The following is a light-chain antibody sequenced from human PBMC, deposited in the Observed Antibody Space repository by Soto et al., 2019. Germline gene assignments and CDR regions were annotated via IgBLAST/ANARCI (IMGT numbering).Light chain of an antibody. J-gene: IGLJ1*01. CDR2: EVS. CDR3: SSYTSRSTGV. V-gene: IGLV2-14*01. CDR1: SSDVGGYNY. Sequence: QSVLTQPASVSGSPGQSITISCTGTSSDVGGYNYVSWYQQHPGKAPKLLIYEVSNRPSGVSNRFSGSKSGNTASLTISGLQAEDEADYYCSSYTSRSTGVFGTGTKVTVL.